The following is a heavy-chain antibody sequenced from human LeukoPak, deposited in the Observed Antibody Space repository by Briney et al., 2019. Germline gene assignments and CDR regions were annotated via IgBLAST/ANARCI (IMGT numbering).Heavy chain of an antibody. CDR2: INSDGSST. V-gene: IGHV3-74*01. J-gene: IGHJ4*02. CDR3: AGRYCSGGTCYYY. D-gene: IGHD2-15*01. CDR1: GFTFSTFW. Sequence: GGSLRLSCAASGFTFSTFWMHWVRQAPGEGLVWVSRINSDGSSTNYADSVKGRFTISRDNAKNTLYLQMNSLRAEDTAVYYCAGRYCSGGTCYYYWGQGTLVTVSS.